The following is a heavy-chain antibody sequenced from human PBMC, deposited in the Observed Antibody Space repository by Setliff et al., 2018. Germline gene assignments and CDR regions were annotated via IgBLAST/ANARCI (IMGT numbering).Heavy chain of an antibody. CDR2: IYASGST. J-gene: IGHJ6*03. Sequence: KASETLSLTCTVSGGSISSGSHYWSWIRQPAGKGLEWIGRIYASGSTNYNPSLKSRVTISVDMSKNQFSLKLSSVTAADTAVYYCARESYYYYMDVWGKGTTVTVS. V-gene: IGHV4-61*02. CDR1: GGSISSGSHY. CDR3: ARESYYYYMDV.